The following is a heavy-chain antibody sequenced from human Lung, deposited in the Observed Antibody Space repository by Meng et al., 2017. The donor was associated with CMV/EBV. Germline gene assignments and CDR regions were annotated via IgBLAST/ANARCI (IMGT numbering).Heavy chain of an antibody. CDR3: ARAAVVVLGGALGGMDV. Sequence: SVXVSCKTSGGTFRSYAIPWVRQAPGQGPAWMGRINPMCGTPKYAQKFQGRVTINADDSTSTVSLEVNSLRSEDTAVYYCARAAVVVLGGALGGMDVWXQGTPVTVSS. D-gene: IGHD2-21*01. CDR2: INPMCGTP. V-gene: IGHV1-69*13. CDR1: GGTFRSYA. J-gene: IGHJ6*02.